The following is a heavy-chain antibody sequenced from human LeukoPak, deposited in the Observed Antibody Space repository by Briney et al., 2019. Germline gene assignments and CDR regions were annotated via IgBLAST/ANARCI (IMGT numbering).Heavy chain of an antibody. D-gene: IGHD3-16*02. J-gene: IGHJ6*03. CDR1: GFTFSSYG. Sequence: KAGGSLRLSCAASGFTFSSYGMNWVRQAPGKGLEWVSSISSSSSYIYYADSVKGRFTISRDNAKNSLYLQMNSLRAEDTAVYYCARVGLGSYSYYMDVWGKGTTVTVSS. CDR2: ISSSSSYI. CDR3: ARVGLGSYSYYMDV. V-gene: IGHV3-21*01.